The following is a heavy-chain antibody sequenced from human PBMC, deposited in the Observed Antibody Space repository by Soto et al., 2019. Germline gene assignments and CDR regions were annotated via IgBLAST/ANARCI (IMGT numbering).Heavy chain of an antibody. J-gene: IGHJ4*02. V-gene: IGHV3-49*04. CDR1: GFTFGGYG. CDR3: ARYRAEADMAEFDY. CDR2: IRGKAYGGTT. Sequence: SLRLSCTGSGFTFGGYGLSWVRRSPGKGLEWVGAIRGKAYGGTTEYAASVRGRFIISRDDSKSTAYLQMNNVRTEDTAVYFCARYRAEADMAEFDYWGQRTLVTVSS. D-gene: IGHD2-2*01.